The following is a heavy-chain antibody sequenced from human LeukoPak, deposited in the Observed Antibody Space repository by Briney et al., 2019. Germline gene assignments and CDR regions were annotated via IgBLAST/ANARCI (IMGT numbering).Heavy chain of an antibody. Sequence: SGPTLVNPTQTLTLTCTFSGFSLSTTGVGVGWIRQPPGKALEWLAHVYWDEDKRYSPSLKTRLTITKDTSKNQVVLTMTNMDPVDTATYFCARPYFFGSGLYFDYWGQGSLVTVSS. V-gene: IGHV2-5*02. CDR3: ARPYFFGSGLYFDY. CDR2: VYWDEDK. CDR1: GFSLSTTGVG. J-gene: IGHJ4*02. D-gene: IGHD3-10*01.